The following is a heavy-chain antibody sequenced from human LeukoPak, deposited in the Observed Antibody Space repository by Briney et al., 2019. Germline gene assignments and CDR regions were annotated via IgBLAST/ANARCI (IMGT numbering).Heavy chain of an antibody. CDR1: GDSVSSNSAA. CDR3: ARRTITILPAHSDYMDV. V-gene: IGHV6-1*01. Sequence: SQTLSLTCAISGDSVSSNSAAWNWIRQSPSRGLEWLGRTYYRSKWYNDYAVSVKSRITINPDTSKNQSSLQLNSVTPEDTAVYYCARRTITILPAHSDYMDVWGKGTTVTVSS. CDR2: TYYRSKWYN. J-gene: IGHJ6*03. D-gene: IGHD3-3*01.